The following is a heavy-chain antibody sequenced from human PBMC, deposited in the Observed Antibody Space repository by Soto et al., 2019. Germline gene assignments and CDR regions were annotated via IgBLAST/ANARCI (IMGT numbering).Heavy chain of an antibody. J-gene: IGHJ3*02. CDR3: ARVVRGYDPDAFDI. Sequence: GGSLRLSCAASGFTFSDHYMDWVRQAPGKGLEWVGRTRNKANSYTTEYAASVKGRFTISRDDSKNSLYLQMNSLKTEDTAVYYCARVVRGYDPDAFDIWGQGTMVTVSS. CDR2: TRNKANSYTT. V-gene: IGHV3-72*01. CDR1: GFTFSDHY. D-gene: IGHD5-12*01.